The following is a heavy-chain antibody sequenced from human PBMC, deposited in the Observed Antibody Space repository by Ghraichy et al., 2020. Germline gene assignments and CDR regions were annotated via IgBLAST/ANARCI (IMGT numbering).Heavy chain of an antibody. CDR3: ARTIVGAADY. CDR1: GGSFSGYY. Sequence: SETLSLTCAVYGGSFSGYYWSWIRQPPVKGLEWIGEINHSGSTNYNPSLKSRVTISVDTSKNQFSLKLSSVTAADTAVYYCARTIVGAADYWGQGTLVTVSS. J-gene: IGHJ4*02. CDR2: INHSGST. V-gene: IGHV4-34*01. D-gene: IGHD1-26*01.